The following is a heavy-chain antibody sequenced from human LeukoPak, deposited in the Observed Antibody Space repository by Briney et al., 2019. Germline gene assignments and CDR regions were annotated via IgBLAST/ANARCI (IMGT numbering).Heavy chain of an antibody. CDR3: ARASRRFLEWLLFADP. D-gene: IGHD3-3*01. CDR1: GGTFSSYA. CDR2: IIPIFGTA. J-gene: IGHJ5*02. V-gene: IGHV1-69*13. Sequence: SVKVSCKASGGTFSSYAISWVRQAPGQGLEWMGGIIPIFGTANYAQKFQGGVTITADESTSTAYMELSSLRSEDTAVYYCARASRRFLEWLLFADPWGQGTLVTVSS.